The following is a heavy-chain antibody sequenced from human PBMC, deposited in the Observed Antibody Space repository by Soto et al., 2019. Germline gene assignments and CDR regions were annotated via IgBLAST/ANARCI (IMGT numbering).Heavy chain of an antibody. CDR2: INPSDGTT. CDR3: VRDKDSSARPRAEFDY. J-gene: IGHJ4*02. CDR1: GYMFTSYF. D-gene: IGHD6-19*01. Sequence: QGHLVQSGAEVKRPGASVRVSCESSGYMFTSYFIHWVRQAPGQGLEWVGVINPSDGTTTYAQKFQARITMTRDTSTTTVDMELSSLRSEDTAVYYCVRDKDSSARPRAEFDYWGQGTLITVSS. V-gene: IGHV1-46*01.